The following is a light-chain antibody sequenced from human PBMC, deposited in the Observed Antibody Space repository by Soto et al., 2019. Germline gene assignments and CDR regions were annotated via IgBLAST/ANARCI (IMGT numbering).Light chain of an antibody. J-gene: IGLJ1*01. Sequence: ALTQPASVSGSPGQSITISCTGTSSDVGGYNYVSWYQQHPGKAPKLMIYEVSKRPSGVSNRFSGSKSGNTASLTISGLQAEDEADYYCSSYTSSSTRVFGTGTKVTVL. CDR3: SSYTSSSTRV. CDR2: EVS. CDR1: SSDVGGYNY. V-gene: IGLV2-14*01.